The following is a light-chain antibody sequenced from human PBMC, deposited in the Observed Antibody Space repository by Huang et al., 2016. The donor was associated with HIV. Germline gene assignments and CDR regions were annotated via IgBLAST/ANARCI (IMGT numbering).Light chain of an antibody. V-gene: IGKV3-15*01. CDR1: QNINSD. J-gene: IGKJ4*01. CDR2: GSA. Sequence: EIVMTQSPATLSVSPGDRATLSCRASQNINSDLAWYQQQPGQAPRLLIYGSATRATDIPARFSGSGSGTDFTLTISSLQSEDFAVYYCQHYTKWPFTFGGGTKVEI. CDR3: QHYTKWPFT.